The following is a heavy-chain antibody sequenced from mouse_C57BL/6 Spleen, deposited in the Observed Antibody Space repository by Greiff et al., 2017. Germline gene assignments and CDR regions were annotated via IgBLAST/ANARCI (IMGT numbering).Heavy chain of an antibody. CDR1: GYTFTSYW. D-gene: IGHD6-2*01. Sequence: QVQLQQPGAELVKPGASVKLSCKASGYTFTSYWMHWVKQRPGRGLEWIGSIDPNSGGTKYNEKFKSKATLTVDKPSSTAYMQLSSLTSEDSAVYYCTRFEDSLSWYFNVWGTGTTVTVSS. V-gene: IGHV1-72*01. CDR3: TRFEDSLSWYFNV. CDR2: IDPNSGGT. J-gene: IGHJ1*03.